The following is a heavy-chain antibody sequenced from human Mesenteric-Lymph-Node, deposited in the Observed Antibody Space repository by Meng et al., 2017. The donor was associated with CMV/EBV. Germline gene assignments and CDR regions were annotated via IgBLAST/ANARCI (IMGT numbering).Heavy chain of an antibody. CDR1: GYTFTGYY. CDR3: AREPFLYSGIIYGADY. J-gene: IGHJ4*02. V-gene: IGHV1-2*02. CDR2: INPNSGGA. D-gene: IGHD1-26*01. Sequence: ASVKVSCKASGYTFTGYYMHWVRQAPGQGLEWMGWINPNSGGAKYAQKFQGRVTMTRDTSISTAYMELSRLRSDDTAVYYCAREPFLYSGIIYGADYWGQGTLVTVSS.